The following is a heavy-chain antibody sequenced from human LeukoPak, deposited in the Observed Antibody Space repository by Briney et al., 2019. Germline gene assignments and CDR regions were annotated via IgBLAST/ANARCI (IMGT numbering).Heavy chain of an antibody. CDR1: GFTFSSYW. J-gene: IGHJ4*02. D-gene: IGHD3-10*01. CDR3: ARDLWFGESVFDY. CDR2: IRQDGTDK. V-gene: IGHV3-7*01. Sequence: GGSLRLSCVASGFTFSSYWMHWVRQPPGKGLQWVANIRQDGTDKYYVDSVKGRFTVSRDNAKNSLYLQMNSLRVDDTAVYYCARDLWFGESVFDYWGQGILVSVSS.